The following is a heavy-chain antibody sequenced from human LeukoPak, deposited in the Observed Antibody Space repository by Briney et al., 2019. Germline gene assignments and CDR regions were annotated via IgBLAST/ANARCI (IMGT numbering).Heavy chain of an antibody. J-gene: IGHJ6*02. D-gene: IGHD3-3*01. CDR1: GYTFTSYY. Sequence: GASVKVSCKASGYTFTSYYMHWVRQAPGQGLEWMGIINPSGGSTSYAQKFQGGVTMTRDTSTSTVYMELSSLRSEDTAVYYCASLGSVLRFLEWSPSYYYGMDVWGQGTTVTVSS. CDR2: INPSGGST. CDR3: ASLGSVLRFLEWSPSYYYGMDV. V-gene: IGHV1-46*01.